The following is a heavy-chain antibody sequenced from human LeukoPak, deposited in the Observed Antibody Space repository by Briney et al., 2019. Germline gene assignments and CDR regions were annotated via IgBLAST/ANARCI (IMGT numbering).Heavy chain of an antibody. V-gene: IGHV1-18*01. CDR1: GYTFTSYG. CDR2: ISAYNGNT. D-gene: IGHD3-22*01. J-gene: IGHJ4*02. Sequence: ASVKVSCKASGYTFTSYGISWVRQAPGQGLEWMGWISAYNGNTNYAQKLQGRVTMTTHTSTSTAYMELRSLRSDDTAVYYCARVEISMDYYDSSGYYHFDYWGQGTLVTVSS. CDR3: ARVEISMDYYDSSGYYHFDY.